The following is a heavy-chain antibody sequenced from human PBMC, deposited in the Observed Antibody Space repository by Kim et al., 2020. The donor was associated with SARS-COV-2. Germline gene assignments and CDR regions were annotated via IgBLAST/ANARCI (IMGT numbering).Heavy chain of an antibody. V-gene: IGHV1-46*01. J-gene: IGHJ6*02. D-gene: IGHD1-26*01. CDR3: ARGWRIVGATSGMDV. Sequence: QKFQGRVTMTRDTSTSTVDMELSSLRSEDTAVYYCARGWRIVGATSGMDVWGQGTTVTVSS.